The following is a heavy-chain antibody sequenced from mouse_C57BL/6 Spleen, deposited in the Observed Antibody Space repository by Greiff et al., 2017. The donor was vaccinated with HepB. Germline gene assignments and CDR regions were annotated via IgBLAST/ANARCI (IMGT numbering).Heavy chain of an antibody. J-gene: IGHJ2*01. CDR3: ARSGWDVDVDY. CDR2: INPSNGGT. CDR1: GYTFTSYW. V-gene: IGHV1-53*01. D-gene: IGHD4-1*01. Sequence: QVQLQQSGTELVKPGASVKLSCKASGYTFTSYWMHWVKQRPGQGLEWIGNINPSNGGTNYNEKFKSKATLTVDKSSSTAYMQLSRLTSEDSAVYYCARSGWDVDVDYWGQSTTLTVSS.